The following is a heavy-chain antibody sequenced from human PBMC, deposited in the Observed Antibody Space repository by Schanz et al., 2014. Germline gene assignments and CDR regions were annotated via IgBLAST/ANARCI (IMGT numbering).Heavy chain of an antibody. Sequence: QVQLVQSGAEVKKPGASVKVSCKASGYTFTSYGINWVRQAPGQGLEWMGIINPSGGGTSYALRFQDRVTMTRDTSTSTVYMELSSLRSEDTAVYYCARCGYSSGCYDRDIAHFDYWGQGTLVTVSS. CDR3: ARCGYSSGCYDRDIAHFDY. J-gene: IGHJ4*02. D-gene: IGHD6-19*01. CDR2: INPSGGGT. V-gene: IGHV1-46*01. CDR1: GYTFTSYG.